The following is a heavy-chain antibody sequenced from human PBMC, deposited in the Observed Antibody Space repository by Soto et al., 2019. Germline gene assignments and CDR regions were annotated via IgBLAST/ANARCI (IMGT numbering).Heavy chain of an antibody. CDR1: GFTFSNYV. CDR2: ISASGGSI. D-gene: IGHD6-13*01. CDR3: AKDIPGIAAAGSPGY. V-gene: IGHV3-9*01. J-gene: IGHJ4*02. Sequence: GVSLRLSCAASGFTFSNYVMNWVRQAPGKGLDWVSAISASGGSIGYADSVKGRFTISRDNAKNSLYLQMNSLRAEDTALYYCAKDIPGIAAAGSPGYWGQGTLVTVSS.